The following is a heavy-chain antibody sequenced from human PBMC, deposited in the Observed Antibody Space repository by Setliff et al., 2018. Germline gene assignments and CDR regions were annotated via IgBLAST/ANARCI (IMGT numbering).Heavy chain of an antibody. J-gene: IGHJ6*03. Sequence: ASVKVSCKASGYTFTSYGVSWVRQAPGQGLEWMGWISTYTANTKYAQRFQGRVTMTTDTSTGTAYMELRSLRSDDTAVYYCVGEGVDRRSSTDYRYYMDVWGKGTTVTVSS. V-gene: IGHV1-18*01. D-gene: IGHD6-6*01. CDR2: ISTYTANT. CDR3: VGEGVDRRSSTDYRYYMDV. CDR1: GYTFTSYG.